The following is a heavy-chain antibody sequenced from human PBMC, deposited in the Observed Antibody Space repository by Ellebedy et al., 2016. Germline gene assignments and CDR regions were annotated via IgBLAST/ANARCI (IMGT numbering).Heavy chain of an antibody. D-gene: IGHD6-19*01. J-gene: IGHJ4*02. Sequence: GESLKISCGASGFTFSSYAMIWVRQAPGKGLEWVSSIGNSDGTSYYADSIKARFTISRDNSKNTLYLQMNSLRAEDTAVYYCAKGGAGYSSGWYGLYFDYWGQGTLVTVAS. CDR3: AKGGAGYSSGWYGLYFDY. CDR1: GFTFSSYA. CDR2: IGNSDGTS. V-gene: IGHV3-23*01.